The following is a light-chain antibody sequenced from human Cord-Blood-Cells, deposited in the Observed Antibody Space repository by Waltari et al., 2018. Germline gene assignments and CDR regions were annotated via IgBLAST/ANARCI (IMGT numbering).Light chain of an antibody. V-gene: IGLV3-1*01. J-gene: IGLJ2*01. CDR1: KCGDKH. CDR3: QAWDSSTVV. Sequence: SYELTQPPSVSVSPGQTASIPCSGDKCGDKHACWYQQKPGQSPVLVIYQDSKRPSGIPGRFSGSNSGNTATLTISGTQAMDEADYYCQAWDSSTVVFGGGTKLTVL. CDR2: QDS.